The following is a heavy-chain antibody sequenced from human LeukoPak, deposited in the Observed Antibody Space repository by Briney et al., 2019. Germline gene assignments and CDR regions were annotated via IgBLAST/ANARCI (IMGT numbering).Heavy chain of an antibody. CDR1: GGSISNGGYS. CDR3: ARLSPAGYSSNWAWFDP. V-gene: IGHV4-30-4*07. D-gene: IGHD6-13*01. J-gene: IGHJ5*02. CDR2: IYYSGST. Sequence: SQTLSLTCAVSGGSISNGGYSWSWIRQPPGKGLEWLGFIYYSGSTKYNPSLKSRLTISVDTSKNQFSLKLSSVTAADTAMYYCARLSPAGYSSNWAWFDPWGQGSLVAVSS.